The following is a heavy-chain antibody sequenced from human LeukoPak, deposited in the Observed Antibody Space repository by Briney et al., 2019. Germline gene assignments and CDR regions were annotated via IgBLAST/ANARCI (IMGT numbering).Heavy chain of an antibody. Sequence: SVKVSCKASGGTFSSYAISWVRQAPGQGLEWMGGIIPIFGTANYAQKFQGRVTITADESTSTAYMELSSLRSEDTAVYYCARQNLRGSDAFDIWGQGTMVTVSS. D-gene: IGHD2/OR15-2a*01. CDR1: GGTFSSYA. CDR3: ARQNLRGSDAFDI. CDR2: IIPIFGTA. J-gene: IGHJ3*02. V-gene: IGHV1-69*13.